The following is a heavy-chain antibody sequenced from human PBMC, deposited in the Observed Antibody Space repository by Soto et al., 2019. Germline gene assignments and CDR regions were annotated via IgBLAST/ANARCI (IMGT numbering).Heavy chain of an antibody. CDR3: GRAEGGSYYLFGYFDY. D-gene: IGHD1-26*01. V-gene: IGHV4-59*01. Sequence: SETLSLTCTVSGGSINSDYWSWIRQPPEKGLEWIGYIYYSGSTNYNPSIKSRVTISVDTSKNKFSLKLSSVTGVDTEVYFCGRAEGGSYYLFGYFDYWGQGTLVTVSP. CDR1: GGSINSDY. J-gene: IGHJ4*02. CDR2: IYYSGST.